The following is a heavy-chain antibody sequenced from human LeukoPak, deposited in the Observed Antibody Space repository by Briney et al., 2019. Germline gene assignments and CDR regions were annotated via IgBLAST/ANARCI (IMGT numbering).Heavy chain of an antibody. CDR1: GFAFSNSW. CDR3: ARSSYSSSSSV. D-gene: IGHD6-6*01. Sequence: GGSLRLSCAASGFAFSNSWMHWVRQAPGKGLEWVASINSDGSEGYYADVVKGRFTISRDNAKNSLYLQINSLRAEDTAVYYCARSSYSSSSSVWGQGTMVTVSS. CDR2: INSDGSEG. V-gene: IGHV3-7*03. J-gene: IGHJ3*01.